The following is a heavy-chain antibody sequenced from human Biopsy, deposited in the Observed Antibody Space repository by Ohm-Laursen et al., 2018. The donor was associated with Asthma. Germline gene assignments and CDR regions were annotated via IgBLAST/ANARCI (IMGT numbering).Heavy chain of an antibody. D-gene: IGHD2-2*01. CDR1: GGTFNTYV. CDR3: ARKAGSCISRTCYSLDF. V-gene: IGHV1-69*01. J-gene: IGHJ4*02. CDR2: INSVFGTT. Sequence: SSVKVSCKSLGGTFNTYVIGWGRQAPGQGLEWMGGINSVFGTTTYPQKFQDRVTITADDSTSTVYMELGSLRSEDTAVYYCARKAGSCISRTCYSLDFWGQGTLVTVSS.